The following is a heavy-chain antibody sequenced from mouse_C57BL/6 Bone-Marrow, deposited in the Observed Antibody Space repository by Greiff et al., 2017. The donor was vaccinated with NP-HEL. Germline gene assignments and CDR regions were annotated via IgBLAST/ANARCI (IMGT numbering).Heavy chain of an antibody. CDR1: GFTFSSYA. D-gene: IGHD6-5*01. CDR2: ISSGGDYI. J-gene: IGHJ2*01. Sequence: LQQSGEGLVKPGGSLKLSCAASGFTFSSYAMSWVRQTPEKRLEWVAYISSGGDYIYYADTVKGRFTISRDNARNTLYLQMSSLKSEDTAMYYCTRSPYLYYFDYWGQGTTLTVSS. V-gene: IGHV5-9-1*02. CDR3: TRSPYLYYFDY.